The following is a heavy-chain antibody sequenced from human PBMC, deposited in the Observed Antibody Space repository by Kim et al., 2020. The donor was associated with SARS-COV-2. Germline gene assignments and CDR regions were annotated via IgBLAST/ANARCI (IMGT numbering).Heavy chain of an antibody. J-gene: IGHJ4*02. D-gene: IGHD4-17*01. CDR2: ISYDGNNQ. V-gene: IGHV3-30*03. Sequence: GGSLRLSCAASGSTFSQYAMHWVRQAPGRGLEWVAFISYDGNNQFYADSVKGRFTISRDNSEHTLFLQLNGLRGEDTAVYYCARPLYFYGDYARGFGSWGRGTRVVVSS. CDR3: ARPLYFYGDYARGFGS. CDR1: GSTFSQYA.